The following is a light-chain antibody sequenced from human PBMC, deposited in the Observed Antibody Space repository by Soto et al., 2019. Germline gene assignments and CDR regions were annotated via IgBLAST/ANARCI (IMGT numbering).Light chain of an antibody. CDR2: DVS. J-gene: IGKJ1*01. V-gene: IGKV1-5*01. CDR1: QSISGW. CDR3: QQYNSYPWT. Sequence: DIQMTQSPSTLSASVGDRVTITCRASQSISGWLAWYQQKPGKAPKLLIYDVSSLESGVPSRFSGSGSGTEFTLAISSLQPDDFATYYCQQYNSYPWTVGQGTKV.